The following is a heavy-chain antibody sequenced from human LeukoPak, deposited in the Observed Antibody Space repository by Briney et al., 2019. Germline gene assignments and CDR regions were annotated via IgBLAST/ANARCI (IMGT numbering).Heavy chain of an antibody. CDR2: INSDGIST. D-gene: IGHD3-9*01. CDR1: GFTFSSYW. Sequence: GGSLRLSCAASGFTFSSYWMHWVRQAPGKGLVWVSRINSDGISTSYADSVKGRFSISRDNAKNTLYLQMNSLRTEDTAVYYCARAQYYDSSTAGGMDVWGQGTTVTVSS. CDR3: ARAQYYDSSTAGGMDV. J-gene: IGHJ6*02. V-gene: IGHV3-74*01.